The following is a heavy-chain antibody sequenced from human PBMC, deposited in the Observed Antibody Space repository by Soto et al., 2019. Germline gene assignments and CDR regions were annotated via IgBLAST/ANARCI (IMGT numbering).Heavy chain of an antibody. CDR2: IYYSGST. Sequence: TLSLTCTVSGGSISSGGYYWTWIRQHPGKGLEWIGYIYYSGSTYYNPSLKSRVTISVDTSKNQFSLKLSSVTAADTAVYYCAREKQQLDYYYYYMDVWGKGTTVTGSS. D-gene: IGHD6-13*01. V-gene: IGHV4-31*03. J-gene: IGHJ6*03. CDR1: GGSISSGGYY. CDR3: AREKQQLDYYYYYMDV.